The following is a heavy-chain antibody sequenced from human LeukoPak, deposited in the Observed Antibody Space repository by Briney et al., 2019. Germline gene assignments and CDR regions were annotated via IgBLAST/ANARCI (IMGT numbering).Heavy chain of an antibody. D-gene: IGHD3-10*01. V-gene: IGHV1-69*06. CDR1: GGTFSSYA. CDR3: ARGGEVRGVIISSAFDI. Sequence: SVKVSCKASGGTFSSYAISRVRQAPGQGLEWMGGIIPIFGTANYAQKFQGRVTITADKSTSTAYMELSSLRSEDTAVYYCARGGEVRGVIISSAFDIWGQGTMVTVSS. J-gene: IGHJ3*02. CDR2: IIPIFGTA.